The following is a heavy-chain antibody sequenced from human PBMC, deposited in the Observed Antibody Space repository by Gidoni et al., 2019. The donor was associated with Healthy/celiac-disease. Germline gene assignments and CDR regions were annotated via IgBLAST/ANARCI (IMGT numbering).Heavy chain of an antibody. CDR3: AKDAGIGVENWFDP. D-gene: IGHD1-1*01. V-gene: IGHV3-43*01. J-gene: IGHJ5*02. CDR2: ISWDGGST. Sequence: VSLISWDGGSTYYADSVKGRFTISRDNSKISLYLQMNSLRTEDTALYYCAKDAGIGVENWFDPWGQGTLVTVSS.